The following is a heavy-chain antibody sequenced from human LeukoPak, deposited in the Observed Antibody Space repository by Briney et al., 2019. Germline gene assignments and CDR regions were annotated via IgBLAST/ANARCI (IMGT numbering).Heavy chain of an antibody. CDR2: ISAYNGNT. J-gene: IGHJ5*02. D-gene: IGHD1-26*01. V-gene: IGHV1-18*01. CDR3: ARDQRVPELTTLGWFDP. CDR1: GYTFTSYG. Sequence: ASVKVSCKASGYTFTSYGISWVRQAPGQGLEWMGWISAYNGNTNYAQKLQGRVTMTTDTSTSTAYMELRSLRSDDTAVYYCARDQRVPELTTLGWFDPWGQGTLVTVSS.